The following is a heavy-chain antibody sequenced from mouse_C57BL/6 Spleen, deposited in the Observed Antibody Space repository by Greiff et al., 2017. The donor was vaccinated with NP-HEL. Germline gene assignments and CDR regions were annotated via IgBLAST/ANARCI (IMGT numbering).Heavy chain of an antibody. CDR2: ISNGGGST. J-gene: IGHJ3*01. Sequence: EVQGVESGGGLVQPGGSLKLSCAASGFTFSDYYMYWVRQTPEKRLEWVAYISNGGGSTYYPDTVKGRFTISRDNAKNTLYLQMSRLKSEDTAMYYCARERDITTVGGFAYWGQGTLVTVSA. CDR1: GFTFSDYY. D-gene: IGHD1-1*01. CDR3: ARERDITTVGGFAY. V-gene: IGHV5-12*01.